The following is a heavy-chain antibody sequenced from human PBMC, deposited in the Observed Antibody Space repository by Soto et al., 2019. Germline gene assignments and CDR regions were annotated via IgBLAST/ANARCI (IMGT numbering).Heavy chain of an antibody. CDR2: INPGNGNT. CDR1: GYSFTNFA. V-gene: IGHV1-3*01. D-gene: IGHD6-6*01. J-gene: IGHJ4*02. Sequence: ASVKVSCKASGYSFTNFAIHWVRQAPGQRPEWMGWINPGNGNTKYSQKLQGRVTITSDTSARTAYVDLSTLRSEDTAMYYCARGPTDQLVLPYFDCWGQGTLVTVSS. CDR3: ARGPTDQLVLPYFDC.